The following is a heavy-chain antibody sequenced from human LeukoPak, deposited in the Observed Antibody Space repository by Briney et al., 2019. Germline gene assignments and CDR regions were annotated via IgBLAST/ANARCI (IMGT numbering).Heavy chain of an antibody. V-gene: IGHV3-21*01. CDR1: GFTFSIYG. D-gene: IGHD3-10*01. Sequence: PGGSLRLSCAASGFTFSIYGMSWVRQAPGKGLEWVSSISSSSSYIYYADSVKGRFTISRDNAKNSLYLQMNSLRAEDTAVYYCARAGFTFSDYFGSFFDYWGQGTLVTVSS. CDR3: ARAGFTFSDYFGSFFDY. J-gene: IGHJ4*02. CDR2: ISSSSSYI.